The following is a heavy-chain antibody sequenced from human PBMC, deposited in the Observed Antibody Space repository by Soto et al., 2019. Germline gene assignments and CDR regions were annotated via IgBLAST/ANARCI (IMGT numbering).Heavy chain of an antibody. Sequence: VQLVQSGGGVVQPGGSLRLSCAASGVTFSSYAIHWGRQAPGRGLEWVAHISYDGSKTYYADSVKGRLTTARDNSENTLYLEMTTLRLQDTAIYSYAREGVFGFVSRVPPDDWGHGVLVNVSS. D-gene: IGHD3-3*01. CDR1: GVTFSSYA. J-gene: IGHJ1*01. V-gene: IGHV3-30*03. CDR2: ISYDGSKT. CDR3: AREGVFGFVSRVPPDD.